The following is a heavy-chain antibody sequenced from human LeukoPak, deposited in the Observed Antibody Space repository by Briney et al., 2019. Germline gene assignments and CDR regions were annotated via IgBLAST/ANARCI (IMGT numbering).Heavy chain of an antibody. V-gene: IGHV3-73*01. Sequence: LXLSXAXSGFSFSEAAIHWVRQASGKGLEWVGRIRSRTSDYATAYAASVKGRFTISRDDSKNTAFLQMNSLRTEDTAVYYCTRHLIDYWGQGTLVTVSS. CDR2: IRSRTSDYAT. CDR3: TRHLIDY. CDR1: GFSFSEAA. J-gene: IGHJ4*02.